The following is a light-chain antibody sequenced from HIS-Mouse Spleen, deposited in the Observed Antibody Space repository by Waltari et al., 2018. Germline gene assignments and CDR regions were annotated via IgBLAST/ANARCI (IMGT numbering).Light chain of an antibody. V-gene: IGLV3-10*01. J-gene: IGLJ2*01. Sequence: SYELTPPPSVSVSPGQTARITCSGDALPKKYAYWYQQKSGQAPVLVIYEGSKRPSGIPGRFSGSSSGTMATLTISGAQVEDEADYYCYSTDSSGNHRVFGGGTKLTVL. CDR1: ALPKKY. CDR3: YSTDSSGNHRV. CDR2: EGS.